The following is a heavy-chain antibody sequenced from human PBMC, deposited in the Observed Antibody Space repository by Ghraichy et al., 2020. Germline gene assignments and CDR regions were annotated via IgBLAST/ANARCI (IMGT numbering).Heavy chain of an antibody. CDR3: AKRASSTAGWDSFDY. V-gene: IGHV3-23*01. D-gene: IGHD6-25*01. CDR1: GFSFSITA. J-gene: IGHJ4*02. CDR2: INGRGSYT. Sequence: GESLNISCVASGFSFSITAMTWVRQAPGKGLEWVSAINGRGSYTYYADSVKGRFTISRDNSKSTLFLQMNSLTAGDTAVYFCAKRASSTAGWDSFDYWGQGIMVTVSS.